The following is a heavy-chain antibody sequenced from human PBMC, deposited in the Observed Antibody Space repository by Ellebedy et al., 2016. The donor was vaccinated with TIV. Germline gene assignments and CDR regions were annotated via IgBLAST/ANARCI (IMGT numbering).Heavy chain of an antibody. CDR1: GFTFSSYS. CDR2: ISSSSSII. D-gene: IGHD1-14*01. Sequence: GESLKISCAASGFTFSSYSMNWVRQAPGKGLEWVSYISSSSSIIYYADSVKGRFTISRDNAKNSLYLQMNSLRAEDTAVYYCSTGPEVWTNNWFDPWGQGTLVTVSS. J-gene: IGHJ5*02. V-gene: IGHV3-48*04. CDR3: STGPEVWTNNWFDP.